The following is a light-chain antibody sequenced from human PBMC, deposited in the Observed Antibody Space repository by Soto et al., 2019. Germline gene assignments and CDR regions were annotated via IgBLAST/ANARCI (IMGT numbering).Light chain of an antibody. CDR3: TSYTGSSTSYV. CDR1: RSDIGSYNY. CDR2: GVS. V-gene: IGLV2-14*01. J-gene: IGLJ1*01. Sequence: QSVLTQPASVSGSPGQSITISRSGTRSDIGSYNYVAWYQQFPGKTPKILIYGVSSRPSGVSSRFSGSKSGNTASLTISGLQAEDEADYYCTSYTGSSTSYVFGSGTKVTVL.